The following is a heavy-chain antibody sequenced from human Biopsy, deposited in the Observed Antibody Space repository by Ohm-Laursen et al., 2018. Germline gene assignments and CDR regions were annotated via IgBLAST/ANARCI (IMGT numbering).Heavy chain of an antibody. CDR2: IISVHDIA. CDR1: GGTLSSYG. Sequence: SSVKVSCKASGGTLSSYGISWVRQAPGQGLEWMGRIISVHDIANYAQKFQGRVTITADKSTSTAYMELRNLRSEDTAVYYCARTLVDCTSGTCYDVGDGMDVWGQGTTVTVSS. D-gene: IGHD2-15*01. V-gene: IGHV1-69*04. J-gene: IGHJ6*02. CDR3: ARTLVDCTSGTCYDVGDGMDV.